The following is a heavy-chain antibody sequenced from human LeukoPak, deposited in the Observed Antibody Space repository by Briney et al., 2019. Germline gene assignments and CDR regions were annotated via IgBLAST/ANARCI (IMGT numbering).Heavy chain of an antibody. D-gene: IGHD3-22*01. CDR1: GYTFTSYD. V-gene: IGHV1-8*01. J-gene: IGHJ3*02. Sequence: ASVKVSCKASGYTFTSYDINWVRQATGQGLEWMGWMNPNSGNTGYAQKFQGRVTMTRNTSISTAYMELSSLRSEDTAVYYCARGREYYYDSSGTDAFDIWGQGTMVTVSS. CDR2: MNPNSGNT. CDR3: ARGREYYYDSSGTDAFDI.